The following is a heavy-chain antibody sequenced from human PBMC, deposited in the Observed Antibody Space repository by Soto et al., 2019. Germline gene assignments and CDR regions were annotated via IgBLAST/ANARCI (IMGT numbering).Heavy chain of an antibody. V-gene: IGHV3-30*18. CDR3: AKGRAVAGYFDY. Sequence: ESGGGVVQPGRSLRLSCAASGFTFSSYGMHWVRQAPGKGLEWVAVISYDGSNKYYADSVKGRFTISRDNSKNTLYLQMNSLRAEDTAVYYCAKGRAVAGYFDYWGQGTLVTVSS. CDR2: ISYDGSNK. CDR1: GFTFSSYG. D-gene: IGHD6-19*01. J-gene: IGHJ4*02.